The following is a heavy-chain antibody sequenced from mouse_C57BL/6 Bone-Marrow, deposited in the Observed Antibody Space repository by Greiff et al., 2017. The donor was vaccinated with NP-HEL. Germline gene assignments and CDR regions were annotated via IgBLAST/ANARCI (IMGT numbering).Heavy chain of an antibody. J-gene: IGHJ2*01. CDR1: GFTFSSYG. D-gene: IGHD1-1*01. Sequence: DVKLVESGGDLVKPGGSLKLSCAASGFTFSSYGMSWVRQTPDKRLEWVATISSGGSYPYYPDSVKGRFTISRDNAKNTLYLQMSSLKSEDTAMYYCARHVTTVVAPDYWGQGTTLTVSS. CDR3: ARHVTTVVAPDY. V-gene: IGHV5-6*02. CDR2: ISSGGSYP.